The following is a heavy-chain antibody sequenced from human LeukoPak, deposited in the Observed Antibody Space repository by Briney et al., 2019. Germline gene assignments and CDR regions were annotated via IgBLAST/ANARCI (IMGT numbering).Heavy chain of an antibody. CDR2: ISSSSSYI. CDR1: GFTFSSYS. V-gene: IGHV3-21*01. J-gene: IGHJ3*02. D-gene: IGHD3-22*01. Sequence: GGSLRLSCAASGFTFSSYSMNWVRQAPGKGLEWVSSISSSSSYIYYADSVKGRFTISRDNAKNSLYLQMNSLRAEDTAVYYCARDMHYYDSSGQTLNAFDIWGQGTMVTVSS. CDR3: ARDMHYYDSSGQTLNAFDI.